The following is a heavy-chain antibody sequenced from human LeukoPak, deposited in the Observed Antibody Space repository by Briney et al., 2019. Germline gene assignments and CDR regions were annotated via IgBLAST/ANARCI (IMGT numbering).Heavy chain of an antibody. J-gene: IGHJ4*02. CDR2: ISYDGSNK. V-gene: IGHV3-30-3*01. CDR1: GFTFSSYA. D-gene: IGHD3-10*01. CDR3: ARESGLKD. Sequence: PGGSLRLSCAASGFTFSSYAMHWVRQAPGKGLEWVAVISYDGSNKYYADSVKGRFTISRDNSKNTLYLQMNSLRAEDTAVYYCARESGLKDWGQGTLVTVSS.